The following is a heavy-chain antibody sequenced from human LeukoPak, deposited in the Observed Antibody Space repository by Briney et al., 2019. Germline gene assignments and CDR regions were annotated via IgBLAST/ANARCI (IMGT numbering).Heavy chain of an antibody. D-gene: IGHD3-3*01. Sequence: PSETLFLTCTVSGGSISSYYWNWIRQPAGKGLEWIGRIYNSGSTNYNPSLKSRATMSVDTSKNELSLKLTSATAADTAVYYCARKRADFWYYFDYWGQGNLVTVSS. CDR3: ARKRADFWYYFDY. V-gene: IGHV4-4*07. CDR2: IYNSGST. J-gene: IGHJ4*02. CDR1: GGSISSYY.